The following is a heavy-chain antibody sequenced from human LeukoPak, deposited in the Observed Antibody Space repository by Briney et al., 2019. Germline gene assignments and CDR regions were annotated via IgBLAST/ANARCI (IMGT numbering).Heavy chain of an antibody. CDR3: AELGITMIGGV. V-gene: IGHV3-11*04. Sequence: PGGSLRLSCAASGFTFSDYNMRWIRQAPGKGLEWVSSISRSGSTKYYADSVKGRFTISRDNAKNSLYLQMNSLRAEDTAVYCCAELGITMIGGVWGKGTTVTISS. CDR1: GFTFSDYN. J-gene: IGHJ6*04. CDR2: ISRSGSTK. D-gene: IGHD3-10*02.